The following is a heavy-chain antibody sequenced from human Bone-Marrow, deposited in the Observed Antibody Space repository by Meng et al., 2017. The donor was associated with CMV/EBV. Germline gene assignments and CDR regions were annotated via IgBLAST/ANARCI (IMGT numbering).Heavy chain of an antibody. V-gene: IGHV4-34*01. CDR3: ARRPSSSVGMDV. D-gene: IGHD6-6*01. Sequence: SETLSLTCAVYGGSFSGYYWSWIRQPPGKGLEWIGEINHSGSTNYNPSPKSRVTISVDTSKNQFSLKLSSVTAADTAVYYCARRPSSSVGMDVWGQGTTGTVSS. J-gene: IGHJ6*02. CDR2: INHSGST. CDR1: GGSFSGYY.